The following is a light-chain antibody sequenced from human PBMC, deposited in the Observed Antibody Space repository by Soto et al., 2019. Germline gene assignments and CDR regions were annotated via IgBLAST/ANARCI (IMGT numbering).Light chain of an antibody. CDR3: AAWDDSLKAI. J-gene: IGLJ7*01. CDR1: SSNIGSNT. V-gene: IGLV1-44*01. Sequence: QSVLTQPPSVSGTPGPRVTISCSGSSSNIGSNTVNWYQQFPGTAPRLLIYSSYQRPSGVPDRFSGSQSGTSASLAISGLQSDDEADYYCAAWDDSLKAIFGGGTQLTVL. CDR2: SSY.